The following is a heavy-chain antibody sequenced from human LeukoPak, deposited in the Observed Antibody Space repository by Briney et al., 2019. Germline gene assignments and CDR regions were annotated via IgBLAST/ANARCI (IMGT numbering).Heavy chain of an antibody. CDR3: VRERGYSSSWYTF. CDR2: ISSGSKTV. J-gene: IGHJ4*02. V-gene: IGHV3-48*01. D-gene: IGHD6-13*01. Sequence: GGSLRLSCAASGFTFSDYSMNWVRQAPGKGLEWVSYISSGSKTVYYADSVKGRFTISRDKARNSVYVQMNNLRAEDTAVYYCVRERGYSSSWYTFWGQGTLVTVSS. CDR1: GFTFSDYS.